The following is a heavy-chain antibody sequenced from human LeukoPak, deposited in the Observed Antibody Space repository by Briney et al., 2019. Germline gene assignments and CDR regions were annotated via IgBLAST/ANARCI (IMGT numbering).Heavy chain of an antibody. CDR2: TRNKANSYTT. D-gene: IGHD6-13*01. Sequence: GGSLRLSCAASGFTFSDHYMDWVRQAPGKGLEWVGRTRNKANSYTTEYAASVKGRFTISRDNSKNTLYLQMNSLRAEDTAVYYCARVGKYSSSWYYFDYWGQGTLVTVSS. V-gene: IGHV3-72*01. J-gene: IGHJ4*02. CDR3: ARVGKYSSSWYYFDY. CDR1: GFTFSDHY.